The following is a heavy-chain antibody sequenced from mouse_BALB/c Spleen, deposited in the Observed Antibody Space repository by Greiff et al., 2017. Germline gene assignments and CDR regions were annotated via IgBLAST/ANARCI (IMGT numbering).Heavy chain of an antibody. J-gene: IGHJ3*01. Sequence: EVKLVESGGGLVQPGGSRKLSCAASGFTFSDYGMAWVRQAPGKGPEWVAFISNLAYSIYYADTVTGRFTISRENAKNTLYLEMSSLRSEDTAMYYCARDSKTTEFAYWGQGTLVTVSA. CDR1: GFTFSDYG. CDR2: ISNLAYSI. D-gene: IGHD2-12*01. CDR3: ARDSKTTEFAY. V-gene: IGHV5-15*02.